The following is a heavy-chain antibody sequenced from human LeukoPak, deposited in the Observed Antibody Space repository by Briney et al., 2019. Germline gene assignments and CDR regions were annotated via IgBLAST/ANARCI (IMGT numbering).Heavy chain of an antibody. CDR2: IRYDGSNK. D-gene: IGHD7-27*01. Sequence: GGSLRLSCAASGFTFSSYGMHWVRQAPGKGLEWVAFIRYDGSNKYYADSVKGRFTISRDNSKNTLYLQMNSLRAEDTAVYYCARGTRRALTGDRYYFDYWGQGTLVTVSS. V-gene: IGHV3-30*02. CDR3: ARGTRRALTGDRYYFDY. J-gene: IGHJ4*02. CDR1: GFTFSSYG.